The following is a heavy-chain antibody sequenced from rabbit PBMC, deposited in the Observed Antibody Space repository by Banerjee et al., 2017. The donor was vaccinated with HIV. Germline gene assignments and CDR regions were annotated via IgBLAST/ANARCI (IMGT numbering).Heavy chain of an antibody. V-gene: IGHV1S45*01. J-gene: IGHJ4*01. D-gene: IGHD3-1*01. Sequence: QEQLEESGGDLVKPGASLTLTCTVSGFSLTTYGISWVRQAPGKGLEWIGYISSASSSSYYASWAKGRFPISKTSSTTVTLQMTSLTAADTATYFCARLWGLWGPGTLVTVS. CDR3: ARLWGL. CDR2: ISSASSSS. CDR1: GFSLTTYG.